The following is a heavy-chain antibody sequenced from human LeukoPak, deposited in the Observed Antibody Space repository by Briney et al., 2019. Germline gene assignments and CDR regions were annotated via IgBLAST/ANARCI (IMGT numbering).Heavy chain of an antibody. J-gene: IGHJ4*02. CDR2: INHSGST. CDR3: ASLNDPLPG. CDR1: GGSFSGYY. V-gene: IGHV4-34*01. Sequence: PSETLSLTCAVYGGSFSGYYWSWIRPPPGKGLEWIGEINHSGSTNYNPSLKSRVTISVDTSKNQFSLKLSSVTAADTAVYYCASLNDPLPGWGQGTLVTVSS. D-gene: IGHD1-1*01.